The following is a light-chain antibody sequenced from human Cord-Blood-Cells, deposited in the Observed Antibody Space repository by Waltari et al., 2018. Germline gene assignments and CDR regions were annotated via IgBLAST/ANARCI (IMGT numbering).Light chain of an antibody. CDR2: AAS. V-gene: IGKV1-27*01. CDR1: QGISNY. Sequence: DIQMTQSPSFLSAAVGDSVPITCRASQGISNYLAWYQQKPGKVPKLLFYAASTLQSGVPARFGGSVSGTDFTLTISLLQPDYVATYYWQRYKRAPRTFGQGTKVEIK. J-gene: IGKJ1*01. CDR3: QRYKRAPRT.